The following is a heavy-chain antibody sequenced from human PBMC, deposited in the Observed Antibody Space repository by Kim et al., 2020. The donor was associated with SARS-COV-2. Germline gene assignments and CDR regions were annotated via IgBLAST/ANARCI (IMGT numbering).Heavy chain of an antibody. CDR3: ATTYCGGDCYDYRGAFDI. Sequence: ASVKVSCKVSGYTLTELSMHWVRQAPGKGLEWMGGFDPEDGETIYAQKFQGRVTMTEDTSTDTAYMELSSLRSEDTAVYYCATTYCGGDCYDYRGAFDIWGQGTMVTVSS. CDR2: FDPEDGET. CDR1: GYTLTELS. V-gene: IGHV1-24*01. D-gene: IGHD2-21*02. J-gene: IGHJ3*02.